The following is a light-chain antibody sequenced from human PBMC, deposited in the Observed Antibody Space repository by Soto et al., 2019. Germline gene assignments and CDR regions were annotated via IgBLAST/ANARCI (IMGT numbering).Light chain of an antibody. J-gene: IGLJ3*02. V-gene: IGLV1-44*01. CDR2: DNI. CDR1: SSNIGNNA. CDR3: AAWGDNLNGWV. Sequence: QSVLTQPPSASGTPGQRVTISCSGSSSNIGNNAVNWYQQFPGTAPKLLVYDNIQRPSGVPDRFSGSKSGTSASLAISGLQSEDEADYYCAAWGDNLNGWVFGGGTTLTVL.